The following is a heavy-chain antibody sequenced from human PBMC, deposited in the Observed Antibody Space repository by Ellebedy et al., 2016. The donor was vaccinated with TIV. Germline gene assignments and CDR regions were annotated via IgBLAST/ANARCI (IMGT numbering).Heavy chain of an antibody. J-gene: IGHJ4*02. V-gene: IGHV3-48*04. D-gene: IGHD3-10*01. CDR1: GLPLSTSS. CDR2: ISSSGATI. CDR3: AREGWGETVRGY. Sequence: GESLKISCAASGLPLSTSSMNLVRQSPGKGLEWLSYISSSGATIYYADAVKGRFTISRDNARDLLYLQMSSLRAEDTAIYYCAREGWGETVRGYWGQGTQVTVSS.